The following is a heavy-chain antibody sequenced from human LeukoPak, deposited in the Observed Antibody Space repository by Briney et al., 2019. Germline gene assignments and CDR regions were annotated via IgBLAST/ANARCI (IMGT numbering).Heavy chain of an antibody. J-gene: IGHJ4*02. CDR1: GFTFSSYG. Sequence: GGSLRLSCAASGFTFSSYGMHWVRQAPGKGLEWAAVIWYDGSNKYYADSVKGRFTISRDNSENTLYLQMNSLRAEDTAVYYCARAPTSYYYFDYWGQGTLVTVSS. D-gene: IGHD1-26*01. V-gene: IGHV3-33*01. CDR3: ARAPTSYYYFDY. CDR2: IWYDGSNK.